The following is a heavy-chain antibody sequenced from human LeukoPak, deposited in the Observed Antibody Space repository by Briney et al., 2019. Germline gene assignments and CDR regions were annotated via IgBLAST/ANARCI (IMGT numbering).Heavy chain of an antibody. CDR2: INPNSGGT. D-gene: IGHD2-21*02. V-gene: IGHV1-2*02. J-gene: IGHJ5*02. Sequence: ASVKVSCKTSRYTFTGFHIHWMRQAPGQGLEWMGWINPNSGGTNYAQNLQGRVTMTRDTSISTAYMELSSLTSDDTAVYYCGLVTSGNWWFDPWGQGTLVTVSS. CDR1: RYTFTGFH. CDR3: GLVTSGNWWFDP.